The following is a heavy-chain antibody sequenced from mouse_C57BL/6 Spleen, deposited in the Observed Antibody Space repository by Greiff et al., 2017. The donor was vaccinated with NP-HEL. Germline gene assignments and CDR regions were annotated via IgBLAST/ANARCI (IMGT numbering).Heavy chain of an antibody. CDR3: AREGELGQAWFAY. CDR1: GYTFTDYY. D-gene: IGHD4-1*01. Sequence: VQLQQSGPELVKPGASVKISCKASGYTFTDYYMNWVKQSHGKSLEWIGDINPNNGGTSYNQKFKGKATLTVDKSSSTAYMELRSLTSEDSAVYYCAREGELGQAWFAYWGQGTLVTVSA. V-gene: IGHV1-26*01. CDR2: INPNNGGT. J-gene: IGHJ3*01.